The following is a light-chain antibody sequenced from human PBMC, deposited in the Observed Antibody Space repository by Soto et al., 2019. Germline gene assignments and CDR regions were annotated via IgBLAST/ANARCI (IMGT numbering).Light chain of an antibody. J-gene: IGKJ2*01. CDR1: QRVTSVH. CDR3: QYYGASPLYT. V-gene: IGKV3-20*01. CDR2: GAS. Sequence: ETVLTQSPGPLSLSPGKIATLSCRASQRVTSVHLAWYQHRPGQAPRLLIYGASNRATGVTERFTGSASGTDFNLTISRLGPEDSATYYCQYYGASPLYTFGRGTKLEIE.